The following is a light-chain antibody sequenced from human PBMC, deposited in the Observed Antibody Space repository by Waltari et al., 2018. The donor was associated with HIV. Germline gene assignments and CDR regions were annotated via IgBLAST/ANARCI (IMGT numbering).Light chain of an antibody. CDR2: DAS. Sequence: DIQLTQSPSSLSASVGDRVTISCQASQDISNSLKWYQQRPGKAPRLLIFDASNLQTEVPSRCSGSGSRTDFTFTISSLQPEDIGTYYCQQYDNLPTTFGQGTRLDIK. CDR1: QDISNS. J-gene: IGKJ5*01. CDR3: QQYDNLPTT. V-gene: IGKV1-33*01.